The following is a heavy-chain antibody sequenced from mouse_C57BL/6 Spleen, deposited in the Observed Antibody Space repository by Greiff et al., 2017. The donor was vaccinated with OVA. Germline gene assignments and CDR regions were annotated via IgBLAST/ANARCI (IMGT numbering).Heavy chain of an antibody. Sequence: QVQLQQPGAELVMPGASVKLSCKASGYTFTSYWMHWVKQRPGQGLEWIGEIDPSDSYNNYNQKFKGKSTLTVDKSSSTAYMQLSSLTSEDSAVYYCARTYYDYDAWFAYWGQGTLVTVSA. J-gene: IGHJ3*01. D-gene: IGHD2-4*01. CDR3: ARTYYDYDAWFAY. CDR1: GYTFTSYW. CDR2: IDPSDSYN. V-gene: IGHV1-69*01.